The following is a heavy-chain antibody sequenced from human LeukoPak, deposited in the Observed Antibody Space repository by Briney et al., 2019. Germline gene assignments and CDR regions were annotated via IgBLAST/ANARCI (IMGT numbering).Heavy chain of an antibody. CDR2: ISYAGTDE. V-gene: IGHV3-30*15. J-gene: IGHJ4*02. CDR3: AREGEEMRTAPHYFDY. Sequence: GGSLRLSCAASGFTFSSYALHWVRQTPGRGLEWVAFISYAGTDEYYADSVRGRFTISRDNSKNTLYLQMSSLRAEDTAVYYCAREGEEMRTAPHYFDYWGQGALVTVSS. CDR1: GFTFSSYA. D-gene: IGHD5-18*01.